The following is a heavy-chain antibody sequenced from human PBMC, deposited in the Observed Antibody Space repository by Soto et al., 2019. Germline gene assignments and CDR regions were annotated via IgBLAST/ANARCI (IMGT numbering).Heavy chain of an antibody. CDR2: TRNKANSYTT. CDR3: AREYCSGGCAFDS. J-gene: IGHJ3*02. V-gene: IGHV3-72*01. CDR1: GFTFSDHY. Sequence: EVQLVESGGGLVQPGGSLRLSCAASGFTFSDHYMDWVRQAPGKGLEWVGRTRNKANSYTTEYAASVKGRFTISRDDSKNSLYLQMNSLKTEDTAVYYCAREYCSGGCAFDSWGQGTMVTVSS. D-gene: IGHD2-15*01.